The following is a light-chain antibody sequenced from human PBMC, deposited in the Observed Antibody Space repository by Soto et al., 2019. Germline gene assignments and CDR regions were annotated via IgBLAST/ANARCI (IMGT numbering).Light chain of an antibody. V-gene: IGKV1-17*01. CDR1: QTISNY. Sequence: DIQMTQSPSSLSASVGDRVTITCLASQTISNYLNWYQQQPGKAPKLLIYAASSLQSGVPSRFSGSGSGTEFSLTISSLQPEDFATYYCLQYYSHPRTCGQGTKVDIK. CDR2: AAS. CDR3: LQYYSHPRT. J-gene: IGKJ1*01.